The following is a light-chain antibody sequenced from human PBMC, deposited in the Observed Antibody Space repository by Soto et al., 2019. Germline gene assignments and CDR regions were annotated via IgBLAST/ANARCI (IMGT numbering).Light chain of an antibody. CDR3: TSYVGNDIWV. J-gene: IGLJ3*02. V-gene: IGLV2-8*01. CDR2: EVT. CDR1: SSDVGAYKY. Sequence: QSALTQPPSASGSPGQSVTISCTGTSSDVGAYKYVSWYQQYPGKAPKLMIYEVTKRPSGVPDRFSGSKSGNTASLTVSGRRAEDEADYYCTSYVGNDIWVFGGGTKVTVL.